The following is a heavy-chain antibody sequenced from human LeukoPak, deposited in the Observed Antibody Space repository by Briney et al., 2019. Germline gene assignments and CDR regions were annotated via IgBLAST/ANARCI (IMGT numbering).Heavy chain of an antibody. V-gene: IGHV3-23*01. CDR3: AKDLGLRPQYYGDYVTGGAMRQNFQH. D-gene: IGHD4-17*01. Sequence: PGGSLRLSCAASGFTFSSYAMNWVRQAPGKGLEWVSTISGSDGNTYYADSVKGRFTISRDNSKNTLYLQMNSLRAEDTAVYYCAKDLGLRPQYYGDYVTGGAMRQNFQHWGQGTLVTVSS. J-gene: IGHJ1*01. CDR2: ISGSDGNT. CDR1: GFTFSSYA.